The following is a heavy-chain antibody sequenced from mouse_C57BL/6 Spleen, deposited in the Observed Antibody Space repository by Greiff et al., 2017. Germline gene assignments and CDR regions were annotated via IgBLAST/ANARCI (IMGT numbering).Heavy chain of an antibody. J-gene: IGHJ3*01. CDR3: TRPGTSSWFAY. Sequence: SGAELVRPGASVTLSCKASGYTFTDYEMHWVKQTPVHGLEWIGAIDPETGGTAYNQKFKGKAILTADKSSSTAYMELRSLTSEDSAVYYCTRPGTSSWFAYWGQGTLVTVSA. D-gene: IGHD4-1*01. CDR1: GYTFTDYE. CDR2: IDPETGGT. V-gene: IGHV1-15*01.